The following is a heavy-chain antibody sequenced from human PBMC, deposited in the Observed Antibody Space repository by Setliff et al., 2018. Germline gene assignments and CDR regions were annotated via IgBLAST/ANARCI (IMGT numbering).Heavy chain of an antibody. Sequence: SVKVSCKASGYMFTNFGFSWVRKAPGQGLEWLGGIIPILGIANYAQKFQGRVTITADESTSTAYMELSSLRSEDTAVYYCAREGLTLVRGATSWFDPWGQGTLVTVSS. CDR1: GYMFTNFG. CDR2: IIPILGIA. V-gene: IGHV1-69*10. J-gene: IGHJ5*02. D-gene: IGHD3-10*01. CDR3: AREGLTLVRGATSWFDP.